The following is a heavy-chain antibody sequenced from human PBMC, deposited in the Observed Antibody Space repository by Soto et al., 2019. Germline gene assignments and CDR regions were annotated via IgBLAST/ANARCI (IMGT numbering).Heavy chain of an antibody. CDR3: ARSEEDSDDYYHGMDV. V-gene: IGHV6-1*01. Sequence: SRTLSLTFVGSGDTVSSSSVAWNWVRQSPSRGLEWLGRTYCRARWYSDYAVSVRRRVDINADASKNQVSLQLNSVTPEDTAVYYCARSEEDSDDYYHGMDVWGPGTPDNVSS. CDR1: GDTVSSSSVA. J-gene: IGHJ6*02. D-gene: IGHD2-15*01. CDR2: TYCRARWYS.